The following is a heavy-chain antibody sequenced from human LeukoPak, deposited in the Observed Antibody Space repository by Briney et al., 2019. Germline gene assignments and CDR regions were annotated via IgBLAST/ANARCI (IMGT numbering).Heavy chain of an antibody. CDR3: ARIGSGNYYWFDP. CDR2: IYANGGT. V-gene: IGHV4-59*01. CDR1: GASISSFY. Sequence: SETLSLTCTVSGASISSFYWSWIRQPPGKGLEGIGYIYANGGTNYNPSFESRVPISVGTSKTQFSLKLKSVTAADTAVYYCARIGSGNYYWFDPWGEGTLVTVSS. D-gene: IGHD3-10*01. J-gene: IGHJ5*02.